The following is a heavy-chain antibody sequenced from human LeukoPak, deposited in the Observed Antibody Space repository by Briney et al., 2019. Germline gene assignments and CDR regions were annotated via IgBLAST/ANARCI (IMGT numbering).Heavy chain of an antibody. CDR3: AKDGDSGPNFDY. J-gene: IGHJ4*02. Sequence: GGSLRLSCAASGFTFSSYAMSWVRQAPGKGLEWVSAISGSGGSTYYADSVKGRFTISRDNSKNTLYLQMNSLRAKDTAVYYCAKDGDSGPNFDYWGQGTLVTVSS. V-gene: IGHV3-23*01. D-gene: IGHD5-12*01. CDR2: ISGSGGST. CDR1: GFTFSSYA.